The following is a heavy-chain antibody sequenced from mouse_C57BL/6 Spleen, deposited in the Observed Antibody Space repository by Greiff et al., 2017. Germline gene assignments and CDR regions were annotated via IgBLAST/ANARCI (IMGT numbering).Heavy chain of an antibody. Sequence: VQLQESGAELARPGASVKLSCKASGYTFTSYGISWVKQRTGQGLEWIGEIYPRSGNTYYNEKFKGKATLTADKSSSTAYMELRSLTSEDSAVYFCAYYGSSSGAMDYWGQGTSVTVSS. CDR1: GYTFTSYG. CDR2: IYPRSGNT. CDR3: AYYGSSSGAMDY. J-gene: IGHJ4*01. D-gene: IGHD1-1*01. V-gene: IGHV1-81*01.